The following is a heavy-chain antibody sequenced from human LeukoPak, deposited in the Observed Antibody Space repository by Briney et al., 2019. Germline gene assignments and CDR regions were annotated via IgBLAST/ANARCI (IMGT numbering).Heavy chain of an antibody. CDR2: IKPDGSEG. Sequence: GGSLRLSCAASGFTFSDYWMSWVRQTPEKGLQWVANIKPDGSEGYFINSVKGRFTISRDNSKNTLYLQMNSLRAEDTAVYYCARDQTSSSYYYYMDVWGKGTTVTVSS. J-gene: IGHJ6*03. CDR1: GFTFSDYW. V-gene: IGHV3-7*01. D-gene: IGHD6-6*01. CDR3: ARDQTSSSYYYYMDV.